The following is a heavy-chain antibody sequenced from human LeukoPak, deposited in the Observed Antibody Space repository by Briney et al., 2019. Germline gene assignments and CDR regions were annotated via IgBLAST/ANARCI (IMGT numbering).Heavy chain of an antibody. J-gene: IGHJ6*02. D-gene: IGHD6-19*01. Sequence: SETLSLTCTVSGGSISSYYWSWIRQPPGKGLEWIGYIYYSGSTNYNPSLKSRVTISVDTSKNQFSLKLSSVTAADTAVYYCAREAVGIAEAGKGPNYYYYYGMDVWGQGTTVTVSS. CDR3: AREAVGIAEAGKGPNYYYYYGMDV. CDR1: GGSISSYY. CDR2: IYYSGST. V-gene: IGHV4-59*01.